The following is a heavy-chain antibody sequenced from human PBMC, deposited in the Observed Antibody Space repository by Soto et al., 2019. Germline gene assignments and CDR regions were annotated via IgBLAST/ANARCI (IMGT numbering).Heavy chain of an antibody. J-gene: IGHJ3*02. Sequence: QVQLVQSGAEVKKPGSSVKVSCKASGGTFSSYAIGWVRQAPGQGLEWMGGIIPIFGTANYAQKFQGRVRINADKSTSTPYMELSSLRSEDTAVYYCATGLKGVADTRGDAFDIWGQGTMVTVSS. CDR1: GGTFSSYA. CDR2: IIPIFGTA. V-gene: IGHV1-69*06. CDR3: ATGLKGVADTRGDAFDI. D-gene: IGHD6-19*01.